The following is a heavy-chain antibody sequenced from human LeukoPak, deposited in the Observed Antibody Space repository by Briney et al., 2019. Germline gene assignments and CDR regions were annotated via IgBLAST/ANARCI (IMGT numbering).Heavy chain of an antibody. V-gene: IGHV4-59*05. CDR1: GGSISSYY. D-gene: IGHD2-2*01. J-gene: IGHJ4*02. Sequence: SETLSLTCTVSGGSISSYYWSWIRQPPGKGLEWIGSIYYSGSTYYNPSLKSRVTISVDTSKNQFSLKLSSVTAADTAVYYCARERVYCSSTSCSSLFDYWGQGTLVTVSS. CDR2: IYYSGST. CDR3: ARERVYCSSTSCSSLFDY.